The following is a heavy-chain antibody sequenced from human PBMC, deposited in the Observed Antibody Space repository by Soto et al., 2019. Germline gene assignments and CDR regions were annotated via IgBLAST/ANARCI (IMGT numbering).Heavy chain of an antibody. CDR1: GGSISSYY. V-gene: IGHV4-59*01. J-gene: IGHJ4*02. CDR3: ARTLYSYGPRFDY. Sequence: QVQLQESGPGLVKPSETLSLTCTVSGGSISSYYWSWIRQPPGKGLEWIGYIYYSGSTNYNPSLKSRVTISVDTSKNQFSLKLSSVTAVDTAVYYCARTLYSYGPRFDYWGQGTLVTVSS. D-gene: IGHD5-18*01. CDR2: IYYSGST.